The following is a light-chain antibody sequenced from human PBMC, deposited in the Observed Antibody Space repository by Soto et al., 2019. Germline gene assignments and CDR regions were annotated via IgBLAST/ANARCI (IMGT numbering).Light chain of an antibody. CDR3: SSYTGSSTFV. J-gene: IGLJ1*01. V-gene: IGLV2-14*01. CDR1: SSDVGGYDY. CDR2: DVN. Sequence: SALTQPASVSGSPGQSITISCTGTSSDVGGYDYVSWYQQLPGKAPKLLIYDVNNRPSGVSHRFSGSKSGNTASLTISGLQAEDEADYYCSSYTGSSTFVFGTGTKVTVL.